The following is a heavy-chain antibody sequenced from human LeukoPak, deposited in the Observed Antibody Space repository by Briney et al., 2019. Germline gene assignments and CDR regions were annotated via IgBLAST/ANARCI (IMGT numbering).Heavy chain of an antibody. J-gene: IGHJ4*02. D-gene: IGHD6-19*01. CDR1: GFTFGAYY. CDR3: ARMSGIAVAAIWISYFDY. V-gene: IGHV3-7*03. CDR2: IKQDGSEK. Sequence: GESLRLSCAASGFTFGAYYMTWVRQALGKGLEWVANIKQDGSEKYYVDSVKGRFTISRDNANNSLYLQMNSLRAEDTAVYYCARMSGIAVAAIWISYFDYWGQGTLVTVSS.